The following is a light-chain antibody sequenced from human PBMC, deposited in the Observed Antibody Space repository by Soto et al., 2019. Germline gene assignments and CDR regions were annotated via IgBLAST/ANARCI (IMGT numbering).Light chain of an antibody. CDR3: QQRGNWPPWT. J-gene: IGKJ1*01. Sequence: EIVLTRSPATLSLSPGERATLSCRASQSVGSYLAWYQQKPGQAPRLLIYGASNRAAGIPARFSGSGSGTDFTLTISSLEPEDFAVYYCQQRGNWPPWTFGQGTKVEIK. CDR2: GAS. CDR1: QSVGSY. V-gene: IGKV3-11*01.